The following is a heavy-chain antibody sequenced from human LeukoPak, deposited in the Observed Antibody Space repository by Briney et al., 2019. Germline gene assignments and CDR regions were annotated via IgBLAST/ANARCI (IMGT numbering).Heavy chain of an antibody. Sequence: SETLSLTCTVSGGSISGSFWHWIRQPPGKGLEWMGYVFDRGTTAYNPSLKRRVTMSLDTSKSQFSLNLSSVTAADTAVYYCARLKYYGSGSNFDYWGQGTLVTVSS. D-gene: IGHD3-10*01. CDR2: VFDRGTT. CDR3: ARLKYYGSGSNFDY. V-gene: IGHV4-59*12. J-gene: IGHJ4*02. CDR1: GGSISGSF.